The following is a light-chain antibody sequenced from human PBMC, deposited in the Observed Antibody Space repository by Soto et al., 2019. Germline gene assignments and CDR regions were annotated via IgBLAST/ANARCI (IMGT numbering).Light chain of an antibody. J-gene: IGLJ2*01. Sequence: QSALTQPPSASGSPGHSVTISCTGTSSDVGGYNYVSWYQPHPGKAPKLMIYEVNKRPSGVPDRFAGSKSGNTASLTVSGLQAEDEADYYCSSYADSNIVGFGGGTKVTFL. V-gene: IGLV2-8*01. CDR1: SSDVGGYNY. CDR2: EVN. CDR3: SSYADSNIVG.